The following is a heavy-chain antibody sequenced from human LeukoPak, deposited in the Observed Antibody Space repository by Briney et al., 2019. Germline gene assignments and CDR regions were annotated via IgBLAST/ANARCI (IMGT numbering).Heavy chain of an antibody. J-gene: IGHJ6*02. V-gene: IGHV1-18*01. CDR1: GYTFTSYG. Sequence: ASVTVSCTASGYTFTSYGISWVRQAPGQGLEWMGWISAYNGNTNYAQKLQGRVTMTTDTSTSTAYMELRSLRSDDTAVYYCARDGPGIAVAVTYYYYYGMDVWGQGTTVTVSS. CDR2: ISAYNGNT. D-gene: IGHD6-19*01. CDR3: ARDGPGIAVAVTYYYYYGMDV.